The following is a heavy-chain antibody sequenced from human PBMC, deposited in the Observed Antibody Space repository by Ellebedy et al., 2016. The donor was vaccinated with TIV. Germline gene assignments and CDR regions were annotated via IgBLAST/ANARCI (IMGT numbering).Heavy chain of an antibody. CDR2: INGDGRNT. V-gene: IGHV3-23*01. D-gene: IGHD3-22*01. Sequence: GGSLRLSCAASGFTFGSFAMHWVRQAPGKGLEWLSVINGDGRNTYHADSVKGRFTIARDNSKNTLYLQVDRLSTEDTAVYFCAKGTSSGFNYDRVGFEYWGQGILATVSS. CDR1: GFTFGSFA. J-gene: IGHJ4*02. CDR3: AKGTSSGFNYDRVGFEY.